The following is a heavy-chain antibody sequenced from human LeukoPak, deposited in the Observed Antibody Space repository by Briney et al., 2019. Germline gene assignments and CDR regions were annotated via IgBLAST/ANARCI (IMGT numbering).Heavy chain of an antibody. V-gene: IGHV3-23*01. CDR2: ISGSGGST. J-gene: IGHJ4*02. D-gene: IGHD2-15*01. CDR1: GFTFSSYA. Sequence: GGSLSLSCAASGFTFSSYAMSWVRQAPGKGLEWVSAISGSGGSTYYADSVKGRFTISRDNSKNTLYLQMNSLRAEDTAVYYCAKDVTPSVVVAASFFDYWGQGTLVTVSS. CDR3: AKDVTPSVVVAASFFDY.